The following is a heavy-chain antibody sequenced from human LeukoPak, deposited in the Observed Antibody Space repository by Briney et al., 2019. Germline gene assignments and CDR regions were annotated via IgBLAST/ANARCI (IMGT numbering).Heavy chain of an antibody. J-gene: IGHJ4*02. Sequence: GGSLRLSCTASGFTFTNYAMNWVRQAPGKGLEWVSTLSTSGASTYYADSVKGRFTFSRDNSKSMLFLQMNSLRAEDTAVYYCAKDQSSGWGMFDIWGQGTLVTVSS. D-gene: IGHD6-19*01. V-gene: IGHV3-23*01. CDR3: AKDQSSGWGMFDI. CDR1: GFTFTNYA. CDR2: LSTSGAST.